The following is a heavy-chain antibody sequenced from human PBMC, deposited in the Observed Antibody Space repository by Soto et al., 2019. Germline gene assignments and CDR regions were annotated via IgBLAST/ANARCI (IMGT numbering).Heavy chain of an antibody. V-gene: IGHV1-8*01. Sequence: GASVKVSCKASGYTFTSYDINWVRQATGQGLEWMGWMNPNSGNTGYAQKFQGRVTMTRNTSIGTAYMELSSLRSEDTAVYYCARASRRITIFGVAHYYYGMDVWGQGTTVTVSS. CDR2: MNPNSGNT. CDR1: GYTFTSYD. D-gene: IGHD3-3*01. J-gene: IGHJ6*02. CDR3: ARASRRITIFGVAHYYYGMDV.